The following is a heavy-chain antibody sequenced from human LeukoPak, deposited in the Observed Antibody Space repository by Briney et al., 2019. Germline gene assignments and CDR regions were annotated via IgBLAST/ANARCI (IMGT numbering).Heavy chain of an antibody. CDR1: GSTFTNYD. CDR2: MNPNGGNT. Sequence: ASGKLCCKASGSTFTNYDVNWARQATAPGLEWMGWMNPNGGNTVYAQTFHGKVTITSTTSISTTNTDLSSLRSEDTALYYCARDIAGGTRGGWFDSWGQGTPVTVSS. D-gene: IGHD1-26*01. CDR3: ARDIAGGTRGGWFDS. V-gene: IGHV1-8*01. J-gene: IGHJ5*01.